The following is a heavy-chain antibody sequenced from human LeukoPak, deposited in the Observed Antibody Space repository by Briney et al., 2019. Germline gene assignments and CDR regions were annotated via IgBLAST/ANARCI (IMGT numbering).Heavy chain of an antibody. Sequence: GGSLRLSCAASGFTFSSYGMHWVRQAPGKGLEWVAFIRYDGTNRYYSDSVKGRFTISRDNSKNTLYLQMNSLRAEDTPVYYCAKSYSGSYDFGYWGQGTLVTVSS. V-gene: IGHV3-30*02. CDR3: AKSYSGSYDFGY. CDR1: GFTFSSYG. D-gene: IGHD1-26*01. J-gene: IGHJ4*02. CDR2: IRYDGTNR.